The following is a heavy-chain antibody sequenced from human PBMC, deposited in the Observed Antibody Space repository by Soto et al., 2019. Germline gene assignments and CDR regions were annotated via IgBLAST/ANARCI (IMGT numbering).Heavy chain of an antibody. Sequence: EVQLVESGGGLVQPGGSLRLSCSASGFTFSSYAMHWVRQAPGKGLEYVSAISSNGGSTYYADSVKGRFTISRDNSKNTLYLQMSSLRAEDTAVYYCLKDWARFWSGYFFDYWGQGTLVTVSS. D-gene: IGHD3-3*01. V-gene: IGHV3-64D*08. CDR2: ISSNGGST. J-gene: IGHJ4*02. CDR1: GFTFSSYA. CDR3: LKDWARFWSGYFFDY.